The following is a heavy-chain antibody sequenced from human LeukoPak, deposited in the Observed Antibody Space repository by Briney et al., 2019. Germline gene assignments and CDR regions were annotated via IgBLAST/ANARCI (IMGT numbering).Heavy chain of an antibody. J-gene: IGHJ6*03. CDR2: INHSGSI. V-gene: IGHV4-39*07. D-gene: IGHD3-10*01. CDR1: GGSISNSGYY. CDR3: ARRMGRRFGERYYYYHYMDV. Sequence: SETLSLTCTVSGGSISNSGYYWGWIRQPPGKGLDWIGEINHSGSINYNSSLKSRVTISVDTSKNQFSLKVSSVTAADTAVYYCARRMGRRFGERYYYYHYMDVWGKGTTVTISS.